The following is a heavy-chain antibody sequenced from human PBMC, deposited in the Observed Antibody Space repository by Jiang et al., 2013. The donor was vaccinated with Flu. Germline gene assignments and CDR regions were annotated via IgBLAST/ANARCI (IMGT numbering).Heavy chain of an antibody. Sequence: GGLVQPGGSLRLSCAASGFTFSSYAMSWVRQAPGKGLEWVSGISGGGGRTYYPDSVKGRFTISRDNSKNTLYLQMNSLRAEDTAVYYCAKVRHDYGDYVGYYFDYWGQGTLVTVSS. CDR2: ISGGGGRT. D-gene: IGHD4-17*01. J-gene: IGHJ4*02. CDR1: GFTFSSYA. CDR3: AKVRHDYGDYVGYYFDY. V-gene: IGHV3-23*01.